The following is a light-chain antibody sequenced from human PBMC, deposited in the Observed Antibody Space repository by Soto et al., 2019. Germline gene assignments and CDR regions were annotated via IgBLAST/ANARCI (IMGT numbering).Light chain of an antibody. CDR1: QSVSSSF. Sequence: EIMLTQSPGTLSLSPGERATLSCRASQSVSSSFLAWYQQKPGQAPWLLIYGASSRATGIPDRFSGSGSGTEFTLTISRLEPEDFAMYLCQHYGTSLWTFGQGTKVEIK. J-gene: IGKJ1*01. CDR3: QHYGTSLWT. CDR2: GAS. V-gene: IGKV3-20*01.